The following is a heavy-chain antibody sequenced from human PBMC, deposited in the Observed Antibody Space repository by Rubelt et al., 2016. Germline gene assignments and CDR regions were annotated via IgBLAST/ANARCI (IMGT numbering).Heavy chain of an antibody. CDR2: ISGSGGST. J-gene: IGHJ6*02. Sequence: YAMSWVRQAPGKGLEWVSAISGSGGSTYYADSVKGRFTISRDNSKNTLYLQMNSLRAEDTAVYYCARDSFVVVPAAMSDYYYGMDVWGQGTTVTVSS. D-gene: IGHD2-2*01. CDR3: ARDSFVVVPAAMSDYYYGMDV. CDR1: YA. V-gene: IGHV3-23*01.